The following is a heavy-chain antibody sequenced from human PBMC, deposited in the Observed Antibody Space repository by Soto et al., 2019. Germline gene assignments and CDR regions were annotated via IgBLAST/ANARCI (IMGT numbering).Heavy chain of an antibody. V-gene: IGHV1-69*13. CDR1: GGTFSSYA. CDR3: ARGGGTRLAFDI. J-gene: IGHJ3*02. CDR2: IIPIFGTA. D-gene: IGHD2-15*01. Sequence: ASVKVSCKASGGTFSSYAISWVRQAPGQGLEWMGGIIPIFGTANYAQKFQGRVTITADESTSTAYMELSSLRSEDTAVYYCARGGGTRLAFDIWGQGTMVTVSS.